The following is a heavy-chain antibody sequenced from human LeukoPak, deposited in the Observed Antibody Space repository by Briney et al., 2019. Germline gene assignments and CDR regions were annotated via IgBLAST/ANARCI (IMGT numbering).Heavy chain of an antibody. V-gene: IGHV4-4*02. J-gene: IGHJ4*02. CDR1: GGSISNNNW. D-gene: IGHD3-10*01. CDR2: IYHGGST. Sequence: PSETLSLTCAVSGGSISNNNWWSWARQPPGMGLEWIGEIYHGGSTNYNPSLKSRVTMSVDRSKNQFSLKLSSVTAADTAVYYCARGEERGSGTVHFDYWGQGTLVTVSS. CDR3: ARGEERGSGTVHFDY.